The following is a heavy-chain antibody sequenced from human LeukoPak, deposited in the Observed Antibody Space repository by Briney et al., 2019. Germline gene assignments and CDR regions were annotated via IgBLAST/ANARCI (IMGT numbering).Heavy chain of an antibody. V-gene: IGHV3-30-3*01. CDR1: GFTFSIYA. J-gene: IGHJ4*02. D-gene: IGHD2/OR15-2a*01. Sequence: PGGSLRLSCAASGFTFSIYAMHWVRRAPGKGLEWVAVILDDGTNTYHADSLKGRFTISRDNSNNTLYLQMNSLRTEDTAVYYCARGGQNIAIRPHDYWGQGTLVTVSS. CDR3: ARGGQNIAIRPHDY. CDR2: ILDDGTNT.